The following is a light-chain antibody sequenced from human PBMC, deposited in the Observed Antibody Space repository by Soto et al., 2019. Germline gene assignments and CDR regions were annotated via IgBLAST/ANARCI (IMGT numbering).Light chain of an antibody. V-gene: IGLV2-8*01. CDR3: SSYAGSKNLV. CDR2: EVS. Sequence: QSALTLPPSASGSPGQSVTISCTGTSSDVGGYNYVSWYQQHPGKAPKLMIYEVSKRPSGVPDRFSGSKSGNTASLTVSGLQAEDEADYYCSSYAGSKNLVFRTGTKVTVL. CDR1: SSDVGGYNY. J-gene: IGLJ1*01.